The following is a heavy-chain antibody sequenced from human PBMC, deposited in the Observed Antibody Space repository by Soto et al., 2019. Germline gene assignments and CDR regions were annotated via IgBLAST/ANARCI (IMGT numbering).Heavy chain of an antibody. D-gene: IGHD6-19*01. CDR3: ARAYSSGWNNWFDP. Sequence: ETLSLTCTVSGGSISSYYWSWIRQPPGKGLEWIGYIYYSGSTNYNPSLKSRATISVDTSKNQFSLKLSSVTAADTAVYYCARAYSSGWNNWFDPWGQGTLVTVSS. J-gene: IGHJ5*02. CDR1: GGSISSYY. CDR2: IYYSGST. V-gene: IGHV4-59*01.